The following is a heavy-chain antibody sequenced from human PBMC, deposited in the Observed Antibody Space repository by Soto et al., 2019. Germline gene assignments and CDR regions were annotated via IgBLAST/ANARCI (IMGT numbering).Heavy chain of an antibody. Sequence: QVQLVESGGGVVQPGRSLRLSCAASGFSFRYYGMHWVRQAPGKGLEWVALISYDGSDAYYADSVKGRFTISRDNSNNTLYLQMNSPKSEDTAVYYCAKDRSDYCGNIFDYWGHGTVVTVSS. D-gene: IGHD4-17*01. J-gene: IGHJ4*01. CDR2: ISYDGSDA. CDR1: GFSFRYYG. V-gene: IGHV3-30*18. CDR3: AKDRSDYCGNIFDY.